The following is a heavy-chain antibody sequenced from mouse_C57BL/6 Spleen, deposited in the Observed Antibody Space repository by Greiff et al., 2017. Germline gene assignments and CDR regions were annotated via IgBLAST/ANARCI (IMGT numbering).Heavy chain of an antibody. V-gene: IGHV1-55*01. CDR3: AGYYGRRGDCAMDD. Sequence: VQLQQSGAELVKPGASVKMSCTASGSTFTSYWITWVKQRPGQGLEWIGDIYPGSGNTNYTAKFQSKATLTADTSSSTAYMQLSSLTSEDSAVYYCAGYYGRRGDCAMDDWGQGTSVTVSS. CDR2: IYPGSGNT. J-gene: IGHJ4*01. D-gene: IGHD1-1*01. CDR1: GSTFTSYW.